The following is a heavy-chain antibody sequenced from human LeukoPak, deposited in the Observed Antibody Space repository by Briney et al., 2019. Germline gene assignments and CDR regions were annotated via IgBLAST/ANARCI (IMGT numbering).Heavy chain of an antibody. Sequence: GGSLRLSCSASGFTFSSYAMHWVRQAPGKGPEYVSAISSNGGSTYYADSVKGRFTISGDNSKNTLYLQMSSLRAEDTAVYYCVKAGQWFGELSAFDIWGQGTMVTVSS. V-gene: IGHV3-64D*06. CDR2: ISSNGGST. CDR3: VKAGQWFGELSAFDI. D-gene: IGHD3-10*01. J-gene: IGHJ3*02. CDR1: GFTFSSYA.